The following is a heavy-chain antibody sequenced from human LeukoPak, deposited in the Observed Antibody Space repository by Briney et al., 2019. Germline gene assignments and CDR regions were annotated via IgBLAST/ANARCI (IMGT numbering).Heavy chain of an antibody. CDR1: GGSFSAYY. D-gene: IGHD1-1*01. CDR3: ARGPTISETGYFDY. Sequence: SETLSLTCAVYGGSFSAYYWSWIRQSPGKGLEWIAKINHRGDTNYNPSVKSRVSISVDTSKNQFSLKVTSLTAADTAVYYCARGPTISETGYFDYWGQGTLVTVSS. J-gene: IGHJ4*03. V-gene: IGHV4-34*01. CDR2: INHRGDT.